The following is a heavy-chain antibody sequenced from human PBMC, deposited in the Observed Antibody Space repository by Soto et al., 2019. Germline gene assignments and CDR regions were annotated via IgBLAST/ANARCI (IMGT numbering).Heavy chain of an antibody. CDR3: ARDLRYCSGGSCYPVQYNWFDP. CDR1: GFTFGSYW. Sequence: GGSLILSCAASGFTFGSYWMSWVRQAPGKGLEWVANIKQDGSEKYYVDSVKGRFTISRDNAKNSLYLQMNSLRAEDTAVYYCARDLRYCSGGSCYPVQYNWFDPWGQGTLVTVSS. D-gene: IGHD2-15*01. J-gene: IGHJ5*02. V-gene: IGHV3-7*01. CDR2: IKQDGSEK.